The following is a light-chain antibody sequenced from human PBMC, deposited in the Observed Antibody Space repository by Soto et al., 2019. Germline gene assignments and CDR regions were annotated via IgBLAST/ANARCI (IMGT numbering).Light chain of an antibody. V-gene: IGLV2-14*01. J-gene: IGLJ1*01. CDR2: EVT. Sequence: QSALTQPASVSGSPGQSITISCTGTSSDVGGYNYVSWYQQHPDKAPKLMIYEVTNRPSGVSFRFSGSKSGNTASLTISGLQPEDEADYYCSSYTSTSTLYVFRTGTKVTVL. CDR1: SSDVGGYNY. CDR3: SSYTSTSTLYV.